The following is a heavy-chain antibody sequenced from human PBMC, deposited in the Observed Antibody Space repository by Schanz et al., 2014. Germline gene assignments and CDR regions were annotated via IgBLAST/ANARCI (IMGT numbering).Heavy chain of an antibody. J-gene: IGHJ3*02. CDR1: GASVTDTGYS. CDR3: ARGHQILSGFLGGLQKDAFAI. V-gene: IGHV4-30-4*07. D-gene: IGHD3-3*01. CDR2: FLQTGGTG. Sequence: QVHLQESGPGLVRPSQTLSLTCDVSGASVTDTGYSWNWIRQSPGKGLEWIGSFLQTGGTGFYNPSLNTRLRISLNTSKNQISLKMNSVTAADAAVYYCARGHQILSGFLGGLQKDAFAIWGRGTVVTVSA.